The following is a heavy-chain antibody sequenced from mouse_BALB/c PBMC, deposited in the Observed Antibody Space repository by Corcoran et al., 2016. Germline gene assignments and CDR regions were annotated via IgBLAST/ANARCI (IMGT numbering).Heavy chain of an antibody. D-gene: IGHD4-1*01. CDR3: ANWDY. V-gene: IGHV14-3*02. Sequence: VQLQQSGAELVTPGASVKLSCTASGFHIKDTYMHWVKQRPEQGLAGIGRIDPANGNTKYDPKFQGKATITADTSSNTAYLQLSSLTSEDTAVYYCANWDYWGQGTTLTVSS. CDR2: IDPANGNT. J-gene: IGHJ2*01. CDR1: GFHIKDTY.